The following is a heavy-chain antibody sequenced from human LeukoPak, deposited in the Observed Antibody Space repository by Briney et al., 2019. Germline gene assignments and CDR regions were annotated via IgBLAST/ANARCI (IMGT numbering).Heavy chain of an antibody. Sequence: SETLSLTCTVSGGSISSSSYYWGWIRQPPGKGLEWIGSIYYSGSTYYNPSLKSRVTISVDTSKNQFSLKLSSVTAADTAVYYCARQLGRSSSPLWGQGALVTVSS. V-gene: IGHV4-39*01. CDR1: GGSISSSSYY. CDR2: IYYSGST. D-gene: IGHD6-6*01. J-gene: IGHJ4*02. CDR3: ARQLGRSSSPL.